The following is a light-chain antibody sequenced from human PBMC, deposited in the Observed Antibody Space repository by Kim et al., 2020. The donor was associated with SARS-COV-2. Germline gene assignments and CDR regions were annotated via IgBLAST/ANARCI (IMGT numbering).Light chain of an antibody. J-gene: IGLJ3*02. Sequence: SYELTQPPSVSVSPGQTASITCSGDKLGDKYACWYQQKPGQSPVLVIYKDSKRLSGIPERFSGSNSGNTATLTISGTQAMDEADYYCQAWDSRTAVFGGG. V-gene: IGLV3-1*01. CDR1: KLGDKY. CDR2: KDS. CDR3: QAWDSRTAV.